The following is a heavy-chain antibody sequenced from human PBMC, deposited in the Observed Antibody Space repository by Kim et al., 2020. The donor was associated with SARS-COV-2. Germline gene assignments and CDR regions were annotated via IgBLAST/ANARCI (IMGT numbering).Heavy chain of an antibody. V-gene: IGHV5-51*01. D-gene: IGHD6-25*01. CDR2: IYPGDYDT. J-gene: IGHJ6*02. CDR1: GYIFSRYW. CDR3: ARILEAAAGTGGLDV. Sequence: GESLKISCKGSGYIFSRYWIGWVRQMPGKGLEWMGTIYPGDYDTRYSPSFEGQVTISADKSVSTAYLQWNNLKASDIATYYCARILEAAAGTGGLDVWGQGTTVTVSS.